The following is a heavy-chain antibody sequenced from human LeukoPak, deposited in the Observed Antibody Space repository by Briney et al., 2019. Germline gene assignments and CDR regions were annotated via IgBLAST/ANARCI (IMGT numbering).Heavy chain of an antibody. CDR3: ARHKSYCTTSTCYYIDS. Sequence: SETLSLTCGVSGYSISSGYYWGCIRQPPRKGLEWIGNMYHSGSTDYNPSLKSRVTISIDTSKNQFSLNLRCVTAADTAVYYCARHKSYCTTSTCYYIDSWGQGTLVTVSS. D-gene: IGHD2-2*01. V-gene: IGHV4-38-2*01. J-gene: IGHJ5*01. CDR2: MYHSGST. CDR1: GYSISSGYY.